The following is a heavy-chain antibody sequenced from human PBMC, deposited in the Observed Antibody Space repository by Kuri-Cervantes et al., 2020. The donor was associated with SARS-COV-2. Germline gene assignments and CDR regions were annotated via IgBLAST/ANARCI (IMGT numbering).Heavy chain of an antibody. CDR3: ARRITSVRGVRPYFDS. Sequence: ASVKVSCKASGYTFTSYDINWVRQATGQGLEWMGWMNPNSGNTGYAQKFQGRVTMTRNTSISTAYMELSSLRSEDTAVYYCARRITSVRGVRPYFDSWGQGTLVTVSS. CDR2: MNPNSGNT. D-gene: IGHD3-10*01. V-gene: IGHV1-8*01. CDR1: GYTFTSYD. J-gene: IGHJ4*02.